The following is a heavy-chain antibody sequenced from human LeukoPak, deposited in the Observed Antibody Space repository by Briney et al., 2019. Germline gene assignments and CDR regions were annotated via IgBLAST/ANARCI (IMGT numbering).Heavy chain of an antibody. J-gene: IGHJ4*02. V-gene: IGHV3-30*02. CDR1: GFTFSSYG. D-gene: IGHD3-10*01. Sequence: GGSLRLSCAASGFTFSSYGMHWVRQAPGKGLEWVAFIRSDGSNKYYADSVKGRFTISRDNSKNTLYLQMNSLRAEDTAVYYCATGGYFHYGSGSPTDYWGQGTLVTVSS. CDR2: IRSDGSNK. CDR3: ATGGYFHYGSGSPTDY.